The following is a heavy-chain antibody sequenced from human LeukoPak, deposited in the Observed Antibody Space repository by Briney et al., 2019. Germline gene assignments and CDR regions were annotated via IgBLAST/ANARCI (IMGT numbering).Heavy chain of an antibody. CDR1: GGTFSSYA. CDR3: ARGLTGTGYYYYYMDV. CDR2: IIPIFGTA. D-gene: IGHD1-20*01. V-gene: IGHV1-69*06. Sequence: SVKVSCKASGGTFSSYAISWVRQAPGQGLEWMGGIIPIFGTANYAQKFQGRVTITADKSTSTAYMELRSLRSDDTAVYYCARGLTGTGYYYYYMDVWGKGTTVTVSS. J-gene: IGHJ6*03.